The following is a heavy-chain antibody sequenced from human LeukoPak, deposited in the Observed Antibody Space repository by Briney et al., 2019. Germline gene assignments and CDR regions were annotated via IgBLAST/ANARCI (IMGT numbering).Heavy chain of an antibody. D-gene: IGHD6-13*01. J-gene: IGHJ3*02. CDR1: GFTFGHYG. CDR3: ARWGITAAHDALDI. Sequence: PGGSLRLSCAASGFTFGHYGMHWVRQAPGKGLEWVAVIWYDGSDKYYAESVKGRFTISRDNSKNTLYLEMNSLRAEDTAMYYCARWGITAAHDALDIWGQGTMVTVPS. CDR2: IWYDGSDK. V-gene: IGHV3-33*01.